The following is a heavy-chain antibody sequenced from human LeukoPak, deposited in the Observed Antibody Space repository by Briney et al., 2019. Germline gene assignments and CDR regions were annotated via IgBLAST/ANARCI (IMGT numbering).Heavy chain of an antibody. V-gene: IGHV3-21*04. D-gene: IGHD5-18*01. CDR3: ARDRHTAMVYYYHYMDV. J-gene: IGHJ6*03. Sequence: GRSLRLSCAASGFTFSSYAMHWVRQAPGKGLEWVSSISPSSHYIYYADSVRGRFTISRDNARNSLYLQMNSLRDEDTAVYYCARDRHTAMVYYYHYMDVWGTGTTVTVSS. CDR2: ISPSSHYI. CDR1: GFTFSSYA.